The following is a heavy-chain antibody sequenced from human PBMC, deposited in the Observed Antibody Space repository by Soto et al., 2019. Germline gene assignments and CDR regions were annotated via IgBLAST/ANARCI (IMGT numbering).Heavy chain of an antibody. V-gene: IGHV3-30*18. CDR2: ISYDGSNK. CDR3: AKVHGSSWYGLYFDY. Sequence: PGGSLRLSCAASGFTFSSYGMHWVRQAPGKGLEWVAVISYDGSNKYYADSMKGRFTISRDNSKNTLYLQMNSLRAEDTAVYYCAKVHGSSWYGLYFDYWGQGTLVTVSS. J-gene: IGHJ4*02. CDR1: GFTFSSYG. D-gene: IGHD6-13*01.